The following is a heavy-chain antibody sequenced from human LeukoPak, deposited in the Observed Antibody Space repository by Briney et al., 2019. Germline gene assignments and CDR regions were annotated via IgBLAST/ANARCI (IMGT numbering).Heavy chain of an antibody. CDR2: INPSGGST. D-gene: IGHD6-13*01. V-gene: IGHV1-46*01. CDR3: ARAGIAATFDY. J-gene: IGHJ4*02. CDR1: GYTFTSYY. Sequence: ASVKVSCKASGYTFTSYYMHWVRQAPGQGLEWMGIINPSGGSTSYAQKFQGRVTMTRDTSTSTVYMELGSLRSEDAAVYYCARAGIAATFDYWGQGTLVTVSS.